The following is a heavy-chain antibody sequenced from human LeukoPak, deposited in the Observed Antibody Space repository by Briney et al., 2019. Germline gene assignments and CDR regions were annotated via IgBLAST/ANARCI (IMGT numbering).Heavy chain of an antibody. V-gene: IGHV3-21*01. CDR3: ARGGTAMVRSCFDY. Sequence: GSLRLSCAASGFTFSSYAMNWVRQAPGKGLEWVSSISSSSSYIYYADSVKGRFTISRDNAKNSLYLQMNSLRAEDTAVYYCARGGTAMVRSCFDYWGQGTLVTVSS. CDR1: GFTFSSYA. D-gene: IGHD5-18*01. J-gene: IGHJ4*02. CDR2: ISSSSSYI.